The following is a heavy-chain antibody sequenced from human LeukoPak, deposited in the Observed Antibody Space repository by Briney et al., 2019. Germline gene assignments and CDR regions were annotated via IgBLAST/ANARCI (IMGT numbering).Heavy chain of an antibody. V-gene: IGHV1-2*02. CDR1: GYTFIGYY. CDR3: AKDHTIRSFDS. CDR2: INPNSGGT. J-gene: IGHJ4*02. D-gene: IGHD1-14*01. Sequence: GASVEVSCKASGYTFIGYYMHWVRQAPGQGLEWMGWINPNSGGTNYAQKFLGRVTMTRDRSISTAYMELSRLRSDDTAVYYCAKDHTIRSFDSWGQGTLVTVSS.